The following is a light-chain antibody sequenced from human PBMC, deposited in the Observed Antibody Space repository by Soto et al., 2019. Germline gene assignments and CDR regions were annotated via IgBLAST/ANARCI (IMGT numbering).Light chain of an antibody. V-gene: IGKV1-39*01. CDR2: DAS. CDR1: QSISSW. CDR3: QQSYSTPQT. Sequence: DIQMTQSPSTLSASVGDRVTITCRASQSISSWLAWYQQKPGKAPKLLIYDASSLETGVPSRFSGSGSGTDFTLTISSLQPEDFATYYCQQSYSTPQTFGQGTKVDIK. J-gene: IGKJ1*01.